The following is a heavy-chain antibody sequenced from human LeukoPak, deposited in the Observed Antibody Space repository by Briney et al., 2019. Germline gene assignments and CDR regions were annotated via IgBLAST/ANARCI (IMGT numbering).Heavy chain of an antibody. CDR2: ISSSSSYI. CDR1: GFTFSSYS. CDR3: ARVDCSSTSCYTGYNWFDP. D-gene: IGHD2-2*02. V-gene: IGHV3-21*01. J-gene: IGHJ5*02. Sequence: GGSLRLSCAASGFTFSSYSMNWVRQAPGKGLEWVSSISSSSSYIYYADSVKGRFTISRDNAKNSLYLQMNSLRAEDTAVYYCARVDCSSTSCYTGYNWFDPWGQGTLVTVSS.